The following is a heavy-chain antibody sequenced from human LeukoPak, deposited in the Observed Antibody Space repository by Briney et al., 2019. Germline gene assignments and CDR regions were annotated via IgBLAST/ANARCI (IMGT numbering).Heavy chain of an antibody. Sequence: GGSLRLSCATSGFTFSSYSMNWVRQAPGKGLEWVSSISSSSCYIYYADSVRGRFTISRDNAEHSLYLQMDSLRAEDAAVYYCARDNPIQLWPNYYYYYGMDVWGQGTTVTISS. J-gene: IGHJ6*02. V-gene: IGHV3-21*01. CDR3: ARDNPIQLWPNYYYYYGMDV. CDR2: ISSSSCYI. CDR1: GFTFSSYS. D-gene: IGHD5-18*01.